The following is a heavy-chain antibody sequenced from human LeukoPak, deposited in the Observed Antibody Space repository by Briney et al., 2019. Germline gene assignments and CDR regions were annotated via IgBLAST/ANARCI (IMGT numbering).Heavy chain of an antibody. CDR1: GFAFNSFT. D-gene: IGHD3-3*01. CDR3: AKVFPRVAFWDGLSSGFAC. CDR2: ISSSGRNI. V-gene: IGHV3-21*06. Sequence: GGSLRLSCVGSGFAFNSFTMNWVRQAPGKGLEWVSSISSSGRNIYYADSVKGRFTISRDNSNHSLHLQMDSLRVEDTAVYFCAKVFPRVAFWDGLSSGFACGGRGTLAIVSS. J-gene: IGHJ4*02.